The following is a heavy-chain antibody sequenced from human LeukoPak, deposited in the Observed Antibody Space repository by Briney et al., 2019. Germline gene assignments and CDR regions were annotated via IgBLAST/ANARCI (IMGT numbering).Heavy chain of an antibody. Sequence: PSQTLSLACVIFGDSVSSNSAAWNWIRQSPSRGLEWLGRTYYRSKWYNDYAPSVKSRISINPGTSKNQISLQLNSVTPGDTAIYYCARDREVLRGVIMTGFDYWDQGNMVTV. D-gene: IGHD3-10*01. CDR3: ARDREVLRGVIMTGFDY. V-gene: IGHV6-1*01. CDR2: TYYRSKWYN. CDR1: GDSVSSNSAA. J-gene: IGHJ4*02.